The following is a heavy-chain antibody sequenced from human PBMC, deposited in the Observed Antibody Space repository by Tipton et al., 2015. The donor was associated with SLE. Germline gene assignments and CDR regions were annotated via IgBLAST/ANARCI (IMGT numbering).Heavy chain of an antibody. D-gene: IGHD4-11*01. Sequence: TLSLTCTVSGASVGHSSYYWGWIRQPPGKGLEWIGSILYNGVTSYNPSLKSRITISLDTSKNQFSLKLTSITAADTAVYYCARYTVGTMEDPWGQGILVTVSS. CDR2: ILYNGVT. J-gene: IGHJ5*02. V-gene: IGHV4-39*07. CDR1: GASVGHSSYY. CDR3: ARYTVGTMEDP.